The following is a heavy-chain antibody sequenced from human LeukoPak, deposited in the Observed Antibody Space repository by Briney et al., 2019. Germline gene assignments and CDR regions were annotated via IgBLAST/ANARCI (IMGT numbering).Heavy chain of an antibody. Sequence: SQTLSLTCTVSGGSISSGSYYWSWIRQPAGKGLEWIGRIYTSGSTNYNPSLKSRVTISVDTSKNQFSLKLSSVTAADTAVYYCARDRGSFNDYWGQGTLVTVSS. CDR2: IYTSGST. V-gene: IGHV4-61*02. CDR1: GGSISSGSYY. CDR3: ARDRGSFNDY. D-gene: IGHD1-26*01. J-gene: IGHJ4*02.